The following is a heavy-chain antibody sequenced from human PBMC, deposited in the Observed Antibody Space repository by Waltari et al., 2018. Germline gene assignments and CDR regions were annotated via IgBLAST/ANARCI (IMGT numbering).Heavy chain of an antibody. Sequence: QVQLVQSGAEVKKPGSSVKVSCKASGGTFSSYAISWVRQAPGQGLEWMGGIIRNFGTANYAQKLQGRVTITADESTSTAYMELSSLRSEDTAVYYWARDPRSSGRLVYYYYGMDVWGQGTTVTVSS. V-gene: IGHV1-69*13. CDR3: ARDPRSSGRLVYYYYGMDV. D-gene: IGHD6-19*01. CDR1: GGTFSSYA. J-gene: IGHJ6*02. CDR2: IIRNFGTA.